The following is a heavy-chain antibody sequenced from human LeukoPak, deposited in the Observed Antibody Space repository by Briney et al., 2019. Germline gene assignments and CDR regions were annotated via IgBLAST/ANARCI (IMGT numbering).Heavy chain of an antibody. CDR3: AREALLTSGYNFDY. V-gene: IGHV4-38-2*02. Sequence: SETLSLTCTVSGYSISSGYYWGWIRQPPGKGLEWIGSIYHSGSTYYNPSLKSRVTISVDTSKNQFPLKLSSVTAADTAVYYCAREALLTSGYNFDYWGQGTLVTVSS. J-gene: IGHJ4*02. D-gene: IGHD3-3*01. CDR2: IYHSGST. CDR1: GYSISSGYY.